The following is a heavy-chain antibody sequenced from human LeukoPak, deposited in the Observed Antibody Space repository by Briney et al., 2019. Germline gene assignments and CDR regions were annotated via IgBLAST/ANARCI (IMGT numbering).Heavy chain of an antibody. CDR2: ISGSGGST. D-gene: IGHD6-13*01. J-gene: IGHJ3*02. CDR3: AKDRQGIAAAGNDAFDI. CDR1: GFTFSSYA. V-gene: IGHV3-23*01. Sequence: GGSLRLSCAASGFTFSSYAMSWVRQAPGKGLEWVSAISGSGGSTYYADSVKGRFTISRDNSKNTLYLQMNSLRAEDTAVYYCAKDRQGIAAAGNDAFDIWGQGTMVTVSS.